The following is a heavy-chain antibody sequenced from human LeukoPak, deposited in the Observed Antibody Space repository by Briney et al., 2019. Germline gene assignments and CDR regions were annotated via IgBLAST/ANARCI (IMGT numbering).Heavy chain of an antibody. CDR1: GFSFSSYA. J-gene: IGHJ1*01. Sequence: PGSSLRLSCAASGFSFSSYAMQWVRQAPGNGLGWPAVISYDGSNRYYADSVKGRFTISRDNSKNTLYLQMNSLRAEDTAVYYCARDGRSVDGDFQHWGQGTLVTVSS. CDR3: ARDGRSVDGDFQH. D-gene: IGHD5/OR15-5a*01. V-gene: IGHV3-30*04. CDR2: ISYDGSNR.